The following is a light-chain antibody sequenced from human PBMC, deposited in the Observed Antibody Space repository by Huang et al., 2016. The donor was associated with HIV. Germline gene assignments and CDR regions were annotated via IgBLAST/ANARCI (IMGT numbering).Light chain of an antibody. V-gene: IGKV3-11*01. CDR1: QSVHSY. CDR3: QQRSAWPLT. CDR2: DAS. Sequence: EIVLTQSPATLSLSPGERATLSCRASQSVHSYLAWYQQKPGKAHRLLIYDASNGATRIPARFSGSWSGTDFTLTSSNLQSEDFAVYYCQQRSAWPLTFGGGTKVEI. J-gene: IGKJ4*01.